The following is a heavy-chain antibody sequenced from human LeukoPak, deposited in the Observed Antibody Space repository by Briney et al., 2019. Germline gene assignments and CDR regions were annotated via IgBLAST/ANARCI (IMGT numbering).Heavy chain of an antibody. J-gene: IGHJ4*02. CDR2: IYYSGST. CDR3: AREDVYGGNSDY. V-gene: IGHV4-59*01. D-gene: IGHD4-23*01. CDR1: GGSINSYY. Sequence: SETLSLTCTVSGGSINSYYWSWIRQPPGKGLECIGHIYYSGSTNYNPSLKSRVTISVDTSKNQFSLKLSSVTAADTAVYYCAREDVYGGNSDYWGQGTLVTVSS.